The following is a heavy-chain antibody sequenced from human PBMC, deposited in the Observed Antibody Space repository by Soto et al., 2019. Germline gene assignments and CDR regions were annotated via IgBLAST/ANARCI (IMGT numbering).Heavy chain of an antibody. Sequence: QVQLVESGGGVVQPGRSLRLSCAASGFTFSSYGMHWVRQAPGKGLEWVAVISYDGSNKYYADSVKGQFTISRDNSKNTLYLQMNSLRAEDTAVYYCAKARSDYGDYYGMDVWGQGTTVTVSS. CDR2: ISYDGSNK. CDR1: GFTFSSYG. D-gene: IGHD4-17*01. V-gene: IGHV3-30*18. J-gene: IGHJ6*02. CDR3: AKARSDYGDYYGMDV.